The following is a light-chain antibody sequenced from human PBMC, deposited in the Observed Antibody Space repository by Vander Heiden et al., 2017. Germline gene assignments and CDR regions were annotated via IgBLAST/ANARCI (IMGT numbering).Light chain of an antibody. Sequence: QSALTQPPSASWSPGQSVTISCTGTNTDVGGYNYVSWYQQSPGKAPKLIIYEVTKRPSGVPDRFSASKSGNTASLTVSGLQAEDEADYYCSSYGGRNNYVFGSGTKITVL. J-gene: IGLJ1*01. CDR2: EVT. CDR3: SSYGGRNNYV. V-gene: IGLV2-8*01. CDR1: NTDVGGYNY.